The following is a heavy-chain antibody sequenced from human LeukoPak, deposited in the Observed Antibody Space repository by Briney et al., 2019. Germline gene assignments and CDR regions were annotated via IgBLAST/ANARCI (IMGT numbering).Heavy chain of an antibody. CDR2: INHSGST. CDR3: ARAMVRGRRIAFDI. Sequence: SETLSLTCTVSGGSINSGGYYWSWIRQPPGKGLEWIGEINHSGSTNYNPSLKSRVTISVDTSKNQFSLKLSSVTAADTAVYYCARAMVRGRRIAFDIWGQGTMVTVSS. D-gene: IGHD3-10*01. V-gene: IGHV4-34*01. CDR1: GGSINSGGYY. J-gene: IGHJ3*02.